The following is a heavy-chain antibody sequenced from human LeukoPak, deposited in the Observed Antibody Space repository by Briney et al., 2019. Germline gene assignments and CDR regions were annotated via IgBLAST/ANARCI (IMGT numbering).Heavy chain of an antibody. CDR2: IYTSGST. Sequence: SETLSLTCTVSGGSISSYYWSWIRQPAGKGLEWIGRIYTSGSTNYNHSLKSRVTMSVDTSKNQFSLKLSSVTAADTAVYYCARTKWEPRTYYYYGMDVWGQGTTVTVSS. CDR1: GGSISSYY. J-gene: IGHJ6*02. V-gene: IGHV4-4*07. D-gene: IGHD1-26*01. CDR3: ARTKWEPRTYYYYGMDV.